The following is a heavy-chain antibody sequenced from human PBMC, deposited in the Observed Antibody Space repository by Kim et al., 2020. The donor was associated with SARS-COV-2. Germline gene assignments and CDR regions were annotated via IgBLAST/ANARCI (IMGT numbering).Heavy chain of an antibody. CDR2: ISGSGGST. CDR3: AKGVSITIFGVVIIPVLPEQLSGL. V-gene: IGHV3-23*01. D-gene: IGHD3-3*01. CDR1: GFTFSSYA. J-gene: IGHJ4*02. Sequence: GGSLRLSCAASGFTFSSYAMSWVRQAPGKGLEWVSAISGSGGSTYYADSVKGRFTISRDNSKNTLYLQMNSLRAEDTAVYYCAKGVSITIFGVVIIPVLPEQLSGLGGEGTRDSVSS.